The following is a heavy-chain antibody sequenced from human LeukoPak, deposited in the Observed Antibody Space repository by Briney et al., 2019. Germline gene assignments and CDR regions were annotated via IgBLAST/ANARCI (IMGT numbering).Heavy chain of an antibody. V-gene: IGHV4-34*01. Sequence: PSETLSLTCAVYGGSFSGCYWSWIRQPPGKGLEWIGEINHSGSTNYNPSLKSRVTISVDTSKNQFSLKLSSVTAADTAVYYCARGIKIVVVNHFDYWGQGTLVTVSS. J-gene: IGHJ4*02. D-gene: IGHD3-22*01. CDR1: GGSFSGCY. CDR3: ARGIKIVVVNHFDY. CDR2: INHSGST.